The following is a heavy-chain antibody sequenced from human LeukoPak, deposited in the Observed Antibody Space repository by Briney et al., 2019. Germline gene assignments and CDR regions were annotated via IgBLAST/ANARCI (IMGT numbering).Heavy chain of an antibody. Sequence: PGGTLRLSCAASGFIFSNYGMTWVRQAPGKGLEWVSAISGSGGSTYYADSVKGRFIISRDNAKDSLYLQMNSLRVEDTAVYYCLRGDRRDYWGQGTLVTVSS. CDR2: ISGSGGST. CDR3: LRGDRRDY. CDR1: GFIFSNYG. J-gene: IGHJ4*02. V-gene: IGHV3-21*06.